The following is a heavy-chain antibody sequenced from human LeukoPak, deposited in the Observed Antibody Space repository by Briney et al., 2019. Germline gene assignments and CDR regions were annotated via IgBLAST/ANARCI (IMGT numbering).Heavy chain of an antibody. Sequence: SVTVSCTSSGGTFSSYSISWVRQAPGQGLQWMGGIIPVFGTTKYAQRFQGRVTISADESTNTVYMQLSSLRSDDTAVYYCARDRYCHSSTCYWIANSWFDPWGQGTLVTVSS. D-gene: IGHD2-2*01. CDR1: GGTFSSYS. CDR3: ARDRYCHSSTCYWIANSWFDP. V-gene: IGHV1-69*01. CDR2: IIPVFGTT. J-gene: IGHJ5*02.